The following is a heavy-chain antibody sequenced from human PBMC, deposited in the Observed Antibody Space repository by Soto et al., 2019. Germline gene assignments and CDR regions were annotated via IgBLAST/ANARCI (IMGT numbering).Heavy chain of an antibody. CDR1: GFIFSSYS. D-gene: IGHD4-17*01. CDR3: ARYHDYGDYDAKAGDY. J-gene: IGHJ4*02. CDR2: ISSSSSKI. Sequence: EVQLVESGGGLVQPGGSLRLSCAASGFIFSSYSMNWVRQAPGKGLEWVSYISSSSSKIFYADPVKGRFTISRDNARNSLYLQMNSLIDEDTAVYYCARYHDYGDYDAKAGDYWAQGPLATVSS. V-gene: IGHV3-48*02.